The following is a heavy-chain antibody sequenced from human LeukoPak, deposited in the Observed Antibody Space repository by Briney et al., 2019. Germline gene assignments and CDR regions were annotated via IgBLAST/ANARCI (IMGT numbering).Heavy chain of an antibody. CDR3: ARHPTDIVVVPAAME. Sequence: ASVKVSCKASGCTFTGYYMHWVRQAPGQGLEWMGWINPNSGGTNYAQKFQGRVTMTRDTSISTAYMELSRLRSDDTAVYYCARHPTDIVVVPAAMEWGQGTLVTVSS. CDR1: GCTFTGYY. D-gene: IGHD2-2*01. CDR2: INPNSGGT. V-gene: IGHV1-2*02. J-gene: IGHJ4*02.